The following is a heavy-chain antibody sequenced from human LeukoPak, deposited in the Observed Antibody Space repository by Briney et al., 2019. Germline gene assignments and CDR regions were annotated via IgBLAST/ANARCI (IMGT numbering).Heavy chain of an antibody. D-gene: IGHD3-10*01. CDR2: IKIDGSEN. Sequence: GGSLRLSCVASGFTFSTYWMTWVRQAPGKGLEWVANIKIDGSENNYVDSVKGRFTISRDNAKNSLYLQMNSLRAEDTAVYYCARSSYGSGSYYNTHFDYWGQGTLVTVSS. J-gene: IGHJ4*02. V-gene: IGHV3-7*01. CDR3: ARSSYGSGSYYNTHFDY. CDR1: GFTFSTYW.